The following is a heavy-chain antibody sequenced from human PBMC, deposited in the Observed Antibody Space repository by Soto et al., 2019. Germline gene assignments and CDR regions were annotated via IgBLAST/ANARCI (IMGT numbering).Heavy chain of an antibody. Sequence: SGVSLIIAVAASGFTFRSYAMSWVRQAPGKGLECVSAISGSVVSTYYADSVKCLFTISRDDSKNTLYLQMNSLRAEDTAVYYCAKDRLDDEPWDYWGQGTLVPV. J-gene: IGHJ4*02. CDR1: GFTFRSYA. D-gene: IGHD2-2*03. V-gene: IGHV3-23*01. CDR3: AKDRLDDEPWDY. CDR2: ISGSVVST.